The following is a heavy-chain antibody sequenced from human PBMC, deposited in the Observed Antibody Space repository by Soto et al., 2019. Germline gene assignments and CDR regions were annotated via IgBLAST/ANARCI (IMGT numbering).Heavy chain of an antibody. CDR1: GGSISSYY. CDR3: ARDAPTHSSSWDLGFDY. CDR2: MYYNGNS. J-gene: IGHJ4*02. D-gene: IGHD6-13*01. V-gene: IGHV4-59*01. Sequence: SETLSLTCTVSGGSISSYYWSWIRQPPGKGLEWIGYMYYNGNSKYNPSLKNRVTISLDTSKKQLSLKLSSVTAADTAVYYCARDAPTHSSSWDLGFDYWGQGILVTVSS.